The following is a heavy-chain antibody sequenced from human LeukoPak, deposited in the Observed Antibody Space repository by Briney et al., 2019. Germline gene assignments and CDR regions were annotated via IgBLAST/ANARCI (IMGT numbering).Heavy chain of an antibody. CDR3: AKGPYSDLGSGRPPFMDA. V-gene: IGHV3-23*01. J-gene: IGHJ6*02. CDR2: ISDSGDNT. CDR1: GFTFSSYA. D-gene: IGHD3-10*01. Sequence: PGGSLRLSCAASGFTFSSYAMSWVRQAPGKGLDWVATISDSGDNTYYADSVEGRFTISRDNAKNTLYLRMNSLRDEDTAIYYCAKGPYSDLGSGRPPFMDAWGQGTTVAISS.